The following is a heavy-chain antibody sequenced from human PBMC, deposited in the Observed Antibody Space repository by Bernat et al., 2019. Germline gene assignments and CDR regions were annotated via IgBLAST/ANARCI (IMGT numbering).Heavy chain of an antibody. CDR2: INSDGSST. CDR3: ARVSAAGGFLEWLPPAFDY. D-gene: IGHD3-3*01. CDR1: GFTFSSYW. J-gene: IGHJ4*02. V-gene: IGHV3-74*01. Sequence: EVQLVESGGGLVQPGGSLRLSCAASGFTFSSYWMHWVRQAPGKGLVWVSRINSDGSSTSYAEPGQGSFTISRDNAKNTLYLQMNSLIAEDTAVYYCARVSAAGGFLEWLPPAFDYWGQGTLVTVSS.